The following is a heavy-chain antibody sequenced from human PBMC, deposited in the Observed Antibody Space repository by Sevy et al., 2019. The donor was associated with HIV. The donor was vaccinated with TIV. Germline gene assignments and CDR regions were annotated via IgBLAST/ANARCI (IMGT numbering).Heavy chain of an antibody. CDR3: AITKDYYDNSGYPFDY. J-gene: IGHJ4*02. CDR2: FDPEDGET. D-gene: IGHD3-22*01. CDR1: GYTLSELS. Sequence: ASVKVSCKVFGYTLSELSMHWVRQTPGKGLEWMGSFDPEDGETIYAQKFQGRVAMTDDKSTDTAYMERRSLRSEDTAVFYCAITKDYYDNSGYPFDYWGQGTLVTVSS. V-gene: IGHV1-24*01.